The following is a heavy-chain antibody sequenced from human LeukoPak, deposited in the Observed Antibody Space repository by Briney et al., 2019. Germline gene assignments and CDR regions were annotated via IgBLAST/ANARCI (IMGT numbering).Heavy chain of an antibody. CDR2: IIPIFGTA. V-gene: IGHV1-69*05. J-gene: IGHJ4*02. D-gene: IGHD5-24*01. Sequence: ASVKVSCKASGGTFSSYAISWVRQAPEQGLEWMGGIIPIFGTANYAQKSQGRVTITTDESTSTAYMELRSLRSEDTAVYYCASKSDSRDGYHYWGQGTLVTVSS. CDR1: GGTFSSYA. CDR3: ASKSDSRDGYHY.